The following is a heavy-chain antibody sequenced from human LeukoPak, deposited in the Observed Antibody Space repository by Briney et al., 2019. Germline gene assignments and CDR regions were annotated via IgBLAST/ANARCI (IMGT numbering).Heavy chain of an antibody. V-gene: IGHV4-34*01. J-gene: IGHJ4*02. D-gene: IGHD6-13*01. CDR2: INHSGST. Sequence: SETLSLTCAVYGGSFSGYYWSWIRQPPGKGLEWIGEINHSGSTNYNPSLKSRVTISVDTSKNQFSLKLSSVTAADTAVYYCARLRRGSYSSSWYYFDYWGQGTLVTVSS. CDR3: ARLRRGSYSSSWYYFDY. CDR1: GGSFSGYY.